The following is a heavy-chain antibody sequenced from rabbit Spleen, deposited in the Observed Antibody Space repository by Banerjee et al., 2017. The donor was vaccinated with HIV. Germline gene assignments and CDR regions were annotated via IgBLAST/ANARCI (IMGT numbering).Heavy chain of an antibody. Sequence: QEHLKESGGGLVQPGGSLKLSCTASGFTLSSYYMNWVRQAPGKGLEWIACIDVGSSGFTYFATWAQGRFTISKTSSTTVTLQVTRLTAADTATYFCARDTSSSFSSYGMDLWGPGTLVTVS. J-gene: IGHJ6*01. CDR1: GFTLSSYYM. D-gene: IGHD1-1*01. CDR3: ARDTSSSFSSYGMDL. CDR2: IDVGSSGFT. V-gene: IGHV1S45*01.